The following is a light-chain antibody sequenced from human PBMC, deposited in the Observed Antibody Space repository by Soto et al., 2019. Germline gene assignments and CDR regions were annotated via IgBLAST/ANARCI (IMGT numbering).Light chain of an antibody. CDR1: QSVSSSY. J-gene: IGKJ4*01. Sequence: EIVFTQSPGTLSLSPGERATLSCRASQSVSSSYLAWYQQKPGQAPRLLIYGASSRATGIPDRFSGSGSGTDFTLTISRLEPEDFGVYYCLQRSNWPLTFGGGTKVDIK. V-gene: IGKV3D-20*02. CDR3: LQRSNWPLT. CDR2: GAS.